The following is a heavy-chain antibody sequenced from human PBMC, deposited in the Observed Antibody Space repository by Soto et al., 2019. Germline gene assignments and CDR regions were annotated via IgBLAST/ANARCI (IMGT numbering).Heavy chain of an antibody. V-gene: IGHV3-23*01. Sequence: EVQLLESGGGLVQPGGSLRLSCAASGFTFSSYAMSWVRQAPGKGLEWVSAISGSGGSTYYADSVKGRFTISRDNSKNTLYLQMNSLRAEDTAVYYCAKPPILLMVPTPVAFDIWGQGTMVTVSS. CDR3: AKPPILLMVPTPVAFDI. J-gene: IGHJ3*02. CDR2: ISGSGGST. CDR1: GFTFSSYA. D-gene: IGHD2-8*01.